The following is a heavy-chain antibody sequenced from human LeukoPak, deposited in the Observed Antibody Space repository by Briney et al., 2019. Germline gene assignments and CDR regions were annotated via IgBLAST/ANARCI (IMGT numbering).Heavy chain of an antibody. CDR3: ASYSGPKGGFDY. D-gene: IGHD1-26*01. J-gene: IGHJ4*02. CDR1: GYTFTGYY. CDR2: INPNSGGT. Sequence: ASVKVSCKASGYTFTGYYMHWVRQAPGQGLEWMGWINPNSGGTNYAQKFQGKVTMTRDTSISTAYMELSRLRSDDTAVYYFASYSGPKGGFDYWGQGTLVTVSS. V-gene: IGHV1-2*02.